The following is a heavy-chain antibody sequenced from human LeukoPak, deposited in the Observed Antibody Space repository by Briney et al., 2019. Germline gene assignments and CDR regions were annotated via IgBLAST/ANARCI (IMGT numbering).Heavy chain of an antibody. Sequence: GGSLRLSCAASGFTFSSYAMHWVRQAPGKGLEWVAVISYDGSNKYYADSVKGRFTISRDNSKNTLYLQMNSLRAEDTAVYYCARVPYSSSSYRGDYFDYWGQGTLVTVSS. CDR2: ISYDGSNK. CDR1: GFTFSSYA. V-gene: IGHV3-30-3*01. J-gene: IGHJ4*02. D-gene: IGHD6-6*01. CDR3: ARVPYSSSSYRGDYFDY.